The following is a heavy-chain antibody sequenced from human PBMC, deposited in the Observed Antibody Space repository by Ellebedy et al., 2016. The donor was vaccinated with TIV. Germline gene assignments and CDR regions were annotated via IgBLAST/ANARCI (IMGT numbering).Heavy chain of an antibody. CDR3: ARARYYYDSSGYLNWFDP. CDR2: IYYSGST. J-gene: IGHJ5*02. Sequence: SETLSLTCTVSGSSISSYYWSWIRQHPGQGLEWIGYIYYSGSTHYNTSLKSRVTIAVDTSKNQFSLKLSSVTAADTAVYYCARARYYYDSSGYLNWFDPWGQGTLVTVSS. CDR1: GSSISSYY. V-gene: IGHV4-59*01. D-gene: IGHD3-22*01.